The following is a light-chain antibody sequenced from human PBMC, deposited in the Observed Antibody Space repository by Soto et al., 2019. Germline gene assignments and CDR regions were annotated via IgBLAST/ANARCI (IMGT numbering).Light chain of an antibody. J-gene: IGKJ1*01. CDR1: QGISNF. V-gene: IGKV1-27*01. Sequence: DMQMTQSPSSLSASVGDSVTITCRTSQGISNFLAWYQQKPGKVPKLLIYGASTLQSGVLSRFSGSGSGTDFTLTISSLQPEDVTSCYCQQYKSAPRTFDHENKVEIK. CDR3: QQYKSAPRT. CDR2: GAS.